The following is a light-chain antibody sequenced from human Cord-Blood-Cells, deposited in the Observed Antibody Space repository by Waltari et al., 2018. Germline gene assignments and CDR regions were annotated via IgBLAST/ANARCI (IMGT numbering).Light chain of an antibody. V-gene: IGLV2-14*01. Sequence: QSALTQPASVSGSPGQSITISCTGTRSDVGGYNYVSWYQQHPGKAPKLMIYDVSNRPSGVSNRISGSKSGNTASLTISGLQAEDEADYYCSSYTSTYVVFGGGTKLTVL. J-gene: IGLJ2*01. CDR1: RSDVGGYNY. CDR3: SSYTSTYVV. CDR2: DVS.